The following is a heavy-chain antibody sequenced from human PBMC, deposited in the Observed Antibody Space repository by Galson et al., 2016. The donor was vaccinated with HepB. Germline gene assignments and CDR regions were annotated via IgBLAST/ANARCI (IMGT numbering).Heavy chain of an antibody. CDR3: ARSRFDSNFDN. V-gene: IGHV4-59*01. J-gene: IGHJ4*01. Sequence: SETLSLTCSVSGGSLRGYYWSWIRQPPGKRPEWIGYIFYSGNTNHNPSLEGRVTFSIDMSKNHFSLRLTSVTAADTAVYYCARSRFDSNFDNWGQGTLVTVSS. CDR1: GGSLRGYY. D-gene: IGHD4-11*01. CDR2: IFYSGNT.